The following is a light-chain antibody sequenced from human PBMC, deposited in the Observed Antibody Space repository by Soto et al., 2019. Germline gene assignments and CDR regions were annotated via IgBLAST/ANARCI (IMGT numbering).Light chain of an antibody. V-gene: IGKV3-15*01. J-gene: IGKJ1*01. CDR3: QQYNNWPPWT. CDR2: DAS. CDR1: PSVSNN. Sequence: ILMTQSPATLSVSPGERATLSCRASPSVSNNLAWYQQKPGQAPRLLIYDASTRATGIPARFSGSGSGTAFTLTISGLQSEDFAVYYCQQYNNWPPWTFGQGTQVEVK.